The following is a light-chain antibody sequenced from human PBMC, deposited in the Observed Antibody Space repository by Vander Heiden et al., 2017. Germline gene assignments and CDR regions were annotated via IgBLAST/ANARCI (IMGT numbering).Light chain of an antibody. CDR3: CSDSASYTLVL. Sequence: QSALTQPRSVSGSPGQSVTISCTGTSRDVGAYNYVPWYQQHPGKAPKLIIYDVSGRPSGVPDRFSSSKSDNTATLTISGLQAEDEADYFWCSDSASYTLVLFGGGTKLTVL. J-gene: IGLJ2*01. V-gene: IGLV2-11*01. CDR2: DVS. CDR1: SRDVGAYNY.